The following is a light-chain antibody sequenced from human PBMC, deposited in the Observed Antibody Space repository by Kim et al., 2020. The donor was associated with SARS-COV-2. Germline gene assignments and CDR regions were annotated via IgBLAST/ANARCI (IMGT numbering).Light chain of an antibody. CDR2: QDS. CDR1: ALPKKY. V-gene: IGLV3-10*01. CDR3: YSTDRSGNHRV. J-gene: IGLJ3*02. Sequence: SYELTQPPSVSVSPGQTASITCSGDALPKKYAYWYQQKSGQAPVLVIYQDSKRPSGIPERFSGSSSGTVATLSISGAQVEDEADYYCYSTDRSGNHRVFGGGTQLTVL.